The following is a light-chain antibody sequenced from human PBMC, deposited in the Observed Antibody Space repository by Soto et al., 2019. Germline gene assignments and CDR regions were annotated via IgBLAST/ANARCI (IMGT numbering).Light chain of an antibody. CDR3: QKYSRAPWT. J-gene: IGKJ1*01. Sequence: DIQMTQSPSSLSASVGDRVTITCRASQGISNYLAWYQQKPGKVPKLLIYAASTLQTGLPSRFSGSGSGTEFTLTISSLKPEDVATYYCQKYSRAPWTFGQGTKVEIK. V-gene: IGKV1-27*01. CDR2: AAS. CDR1: QGISNY.